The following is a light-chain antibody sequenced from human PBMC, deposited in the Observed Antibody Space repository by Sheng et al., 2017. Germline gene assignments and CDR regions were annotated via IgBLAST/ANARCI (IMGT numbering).Light chain of an antibody. CDR1: QGVNSN. CDR2: AAS. V-gene: IGKV3-15*01. CDR3: QQYHSWPT. J-gene: IGKJ5*01. Sequence: EIVMTQSPATLSVSPGERATLSCRASQGVNSNLAWYQQKPGQAPRLLIYAASTRATGFPARFSAVGLGQSSLSPSAACSLTILQFITCQQYHSWPTFGQGTRLEIK.